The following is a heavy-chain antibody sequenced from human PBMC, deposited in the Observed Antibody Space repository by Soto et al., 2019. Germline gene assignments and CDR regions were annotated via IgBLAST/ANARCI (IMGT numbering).Heavy chain of an antibody. CDR2: INPNSGGT. CDR3: ARVRYSYGPGDY. Sequence: GAAVKVSCKASGYTFTGYYMHWVRQAPGQGLEWMGWINPNSGGTNYAQKFQGRVTMTRDTSISTAYMELSRLRSDDTAVYYCARVRYSYGPGDYWGQGTLVTVSS. D-gene: IGHD5-18*01. CDR1: GYTFTGYY. V-gene: IGHV1-2*02. J-gene: IGHJ4*02.